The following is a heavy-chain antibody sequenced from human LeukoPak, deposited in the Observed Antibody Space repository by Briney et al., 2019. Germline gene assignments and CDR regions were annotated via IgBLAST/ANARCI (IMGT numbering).Heavy chain of an antibody. CDR3: ARLSGAGFSYYYYMDV. J-gene: IGHJ6*03. Sequence: ASVKVSRKATVYTFTGYYMHWVGLAPGQGLEWMGLINPYSGGTNYAQKFQGRVVMTRDTSTSKNYMELSRLRSDDTVVYYCARLSGAGFSYYYYMDVWGKGTTVTVSS. CDR1: VYTFTGYY. CDR2: INPYSGGT. D-gene: IGHD3-10*01. V-gene: IGHV1-2*02.